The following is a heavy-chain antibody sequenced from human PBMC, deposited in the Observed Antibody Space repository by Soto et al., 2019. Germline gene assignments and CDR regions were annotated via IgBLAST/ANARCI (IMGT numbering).Heavy chain of an antibody. Sequence: PGGSLRLSCAASGFTFSSYSMNWVRQAPGKGLEWVSSISSSSSYIYYADSVEGRFTISRDNAKNSLYLQMNSLRAEDTAVYYCARVAVADPYYYYYGMDVWGQGTTVTVSS. CDR2: ISSSSSYI. CDR1: GFTFSSYS. V-gene: IGHV3-21*01. CDR3: ARVAVADPYYYYYGMDV. D-gene: IGHD6-19*01. J-gene: IGHJ6*02.